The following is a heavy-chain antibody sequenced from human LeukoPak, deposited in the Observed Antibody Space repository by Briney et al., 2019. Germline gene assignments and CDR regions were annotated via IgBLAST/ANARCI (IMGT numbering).Heavy chain of an antibody. J-gene: IGHJ6*03. Sequence: SETLSLTCTVSGGSISSSSYYWGWIRQPPGKGLEWIGSIYYSGSTYYNPSLKSRVTISVDTSKNQFSLKLSSVTAADTAVYYCARPADHYYYYMDVWGKGTTVTVSS. CDR3: ARPADHYYYYMDV. CDR1: GGSISSSSYY. CDR2: IYYSGST. V-gene: IGHV4-39*07.